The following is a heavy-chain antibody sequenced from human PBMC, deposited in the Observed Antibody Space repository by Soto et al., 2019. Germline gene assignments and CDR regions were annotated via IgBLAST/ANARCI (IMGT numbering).Heavy chain of an antibody. V-gene: IGHV3-23*01. CDR2: ISGSGAST. CDR3: AIHLTAGQLGALYY. Sequence: EVQLLESGGGLVQPGGSLRLSCAASAFTFTNYAMSWVRQAPGKGLEWVSAISGSGASTYYADFVKGRFTISRDNAKNTRYLQMNSLRAEATAVYYCAIHLTAGQLGALYYWGQGTLVTVSS. J-gene: IGHJ4*02. D-gene: IGHD6-13*01. CDR1: AFTFTNYA.